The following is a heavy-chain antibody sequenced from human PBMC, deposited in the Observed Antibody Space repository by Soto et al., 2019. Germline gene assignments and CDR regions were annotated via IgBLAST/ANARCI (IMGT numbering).Heavy chain of an antibody. CDR2: INHSGST. J-gene: IGHJ4*02. CDR3: ARAGERVRLRFLEWLPFDY. D-gene: IGHD3-3*01. CDR1: GGSFSGYY. V-gene: IGHV4-34*01. Sequence: PSETLSLTCAVYGGSFSGYYWSWIRQPPGKGLEWIGEINHSGSTNYNPSLKSRVTISVDTSKNQFSLKLSSVTAADTAVYYCARAGERVRLRFLEWLPFDYWGQGTLVTVSS.